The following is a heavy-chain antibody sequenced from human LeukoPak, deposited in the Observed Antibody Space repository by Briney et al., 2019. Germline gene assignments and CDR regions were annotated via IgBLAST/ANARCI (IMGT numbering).Heavy chain of an antibody. CDR2: INYSGTT. Sequence: KPSETLSLNGTVSSGTISTISSVTYYSGWIRQPPGNILVWIGCINYSGTTDYNPSLKSRVTISIATSKKQFSVKMSSVTAADTAEYYCARHAHYGDLGYWGQGNLVTVSS. CDR3: ARHAHYGDLGY. J-gene: IGHJ4*02. V-gene: IGHV4-39*01. CDR1: SGTISTISSVTYY. D-gene: IGHD4/OR15-4a*01.